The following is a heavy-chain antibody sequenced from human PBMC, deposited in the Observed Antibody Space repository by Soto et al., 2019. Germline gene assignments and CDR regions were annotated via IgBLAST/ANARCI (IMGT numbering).Heavy chain of an antibody. CDR3: AGGRGVRGTIITTYYYYGMDV. D-gene: IGHD3-10*01. CDR1: GGSFSAYH. J-gene: IGHJ6*02. CDR2: INHRGSP. V-gene: IGHV4-34*01. Sequence: SETLSLTCAVYGGSFSAYHWSWIRQPPGKGLEWFGEINHRGSPNYNPSLKSRVTMSVDTSKNQFSLKLSSVTAADTAVYYCAGGRGVRGTIITTYYYYGMDVWGQGTTVTVSS.